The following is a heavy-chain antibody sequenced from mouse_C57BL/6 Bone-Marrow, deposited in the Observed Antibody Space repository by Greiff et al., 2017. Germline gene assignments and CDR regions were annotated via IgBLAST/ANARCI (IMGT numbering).Heavy chain of an antibody. V-gene: IGHV5-9-1*02. D-gene: IGHD1-1*01. J-gene: IGHJ2*01. CDR2: ISSGGDYI. CDR3: TREIYYYGSSPYYFDY. CDR1: GFTFSSYA. Sequence: EVQLVESGEGLVKPGGSLKLSCAASGFTFSSYAMSWVRQTPEKRLGWVAYISSGGDYIYYADTVKGRFTISRDNARNTLYLQMSSLKSEDTAMYYCTREIYYYGSSPYYFDYWGQGTTLTVSS.